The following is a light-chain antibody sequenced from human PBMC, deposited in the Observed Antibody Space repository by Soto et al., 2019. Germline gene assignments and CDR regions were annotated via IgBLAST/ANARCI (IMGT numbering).Light chain of an antibody. Sequence: LTQPASVSGSPGQSITISCTGTSSDVGTYNLVSWYQQHPVKAPKLMVYEGTKRPSGVSNRFSGSKSGNTASLTISGLQAEDEADYYCCSYVGSSTYVFGTGTKVTVL. CDR3: CSYVGSSTYV. J-gene: IGLJ1*01. CDR1: SSDVGTYNL. CDR2: EGT. V-gene: IGLV2-23*01.